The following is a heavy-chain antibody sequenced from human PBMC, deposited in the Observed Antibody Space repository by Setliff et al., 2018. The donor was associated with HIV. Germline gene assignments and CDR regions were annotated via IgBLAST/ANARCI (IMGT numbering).Heavy chain of an antibody. V-gene: IGHV1-69*05. CDR3: AREDYYDSH. CDR2: IIPIFGTA. J-gene: IGHJ1*01. CDR1: GGTFSSYA. Sequence: ASVKVSCKASGGTFSSYAINWVRQAPGQGLEWMGGIIPIFGTANYAQKFQGRVTITTDESTSTTYLELSSLRSEDTAVYYCAREDYYDSHWGQGTLVTVSS. D-gene: IGHD3-22*01.